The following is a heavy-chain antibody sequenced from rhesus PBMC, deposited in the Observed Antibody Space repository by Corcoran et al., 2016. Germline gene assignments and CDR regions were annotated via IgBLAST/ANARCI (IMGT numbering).Heavy chain of an antibody. V-gene: IGHV4-80*01. D-gene: IGHD1-26*01. Sequence: QVQLQESGPGLLKPSETLSLTCAVSGGSFSSYWWTWIRQPPGKGLEWIGEINGNSGNTNYNPSLKSRFTLSKDASNTQFSLKLSAVTAADTAVYFCARCGNWKSVYWGQGVLVTVSS. CDR3: ARCGNWKSVY. CDR2: INGNSGNT. CDR1: GGSFSSYW. J-gene: IGHJ4*01.